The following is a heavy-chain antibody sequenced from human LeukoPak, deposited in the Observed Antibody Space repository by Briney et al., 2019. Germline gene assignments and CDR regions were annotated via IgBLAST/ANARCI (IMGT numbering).Heavy chain of an antibody. Sequence: ASVKVSCKASGYTFTSYGISWVRQAPGQGLEWMGWIRVYNGDTNYAQKLQGRVTMTTDTSTSTAYMKLRSLRSEDTAVYYCARGRVGATSAVDHWGQGTLVTVSS. V-gene: IGHV1-18*01. CDR2: IRVYNGDT. D-gene: IGHD1-26*01. J-gene: IGHJ4*02. CDR3: ARGRVGATSAVDH. CDR1: GYTFTSYG.